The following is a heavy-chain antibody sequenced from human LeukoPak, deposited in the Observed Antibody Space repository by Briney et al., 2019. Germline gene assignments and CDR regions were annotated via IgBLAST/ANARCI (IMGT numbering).Heavy chain of an antibody. CDR1: GGSISSYY. Sequence: SETLSLTCTVSGGSISSYYWSWIRQPPGKGLEWIGYIYYSGSTNYNPSLKSRVTISVDTSKNQFSLKLSSVTAADTAVYYCARDLRTGARPPYYYGMDVWGQGTTVTVSS. CDR2: IYYSGST. J-gene: IGHJ6*02. D-gene: IGHD7-27*01. CDR3: ARDLRTGARPPYYYGMDV. V-gene: IGHV4-59*01.